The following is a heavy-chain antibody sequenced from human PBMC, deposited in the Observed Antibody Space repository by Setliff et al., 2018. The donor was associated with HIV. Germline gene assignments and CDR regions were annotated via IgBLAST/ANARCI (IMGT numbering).Heavy chain of an antibody. CDR1: GGTFSSYA. D-gene: IGHD5-12*01. J-gene: IGHJ4*02. Sequence: SVKVSCKASGGTFSSYAISWVRQAPGQGLEWMGGIIPIFGTANYAQKLQGRVTMTTDTSTSTAYMELRSLRSDDTAVYYCARDWLPRVLRYWGQGTLVTVS. CDR3: ARDWLPRVLRY. CDR2: IIPIFGTA. V-gene: IGHV1-69*05.